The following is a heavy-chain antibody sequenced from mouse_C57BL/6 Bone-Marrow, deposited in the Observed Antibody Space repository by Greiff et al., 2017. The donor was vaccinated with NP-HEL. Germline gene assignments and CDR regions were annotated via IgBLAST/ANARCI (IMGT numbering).Heavy chain of an antibody. D-gene: IGHD2-3*01. J-gene: IGHJ3*01. Sequence: EVQLVESEGGLVKPGGSLKLSCAASGFTFSDYGMHWVRQAPEKGLEWVAYISSGSSTIYYADTVKGRFTISRDNAKNTLFLQMTSLRSEDTAMYYCANIYDGYLAWFAYWGQGTLVTVSA. V-gene: IGHV5-17*01. CDR2: ISSGSSTI. CDR3: ANIYDGYLAWFAY. CDR1: GFTFSDYG.